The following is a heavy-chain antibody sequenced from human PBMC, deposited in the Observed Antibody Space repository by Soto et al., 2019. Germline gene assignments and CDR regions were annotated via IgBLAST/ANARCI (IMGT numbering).Heavy chain of an antibody. Sequence: QVQLQEAGPGLVKPSQTLSLTCTVSGGSISSGGYYWSWIRQHPRKGLEWIGYIYYSGSTYYNPSLKSRVTISVDTSKNQFSLKLRSVTAADTAVYYCARGGVAASYFDYWGQGTLVTVSS. CDR1: GGSISSGGYY. V-gene: IGHV4-31*03. D-gene: IGHD6-19*01. CDR3: ARGGVAASYFDY. CDR2: IYYSGST. J-gene: IGHJ4*02.